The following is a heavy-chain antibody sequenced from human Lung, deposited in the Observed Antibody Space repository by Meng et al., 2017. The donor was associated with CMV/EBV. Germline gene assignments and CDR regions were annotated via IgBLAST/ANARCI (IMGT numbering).Heavy chain of an antibody. Sequence: ASXXVSXKASGYTFTSYGISWVRHAPGQGLEWMGWISAYNGNTNYAQKLQGRVTMTTDTSTSTAYMELRSLRSDDTAVYYCARDGYFDWLVPRLAAGRLEAQKDAYYYGMDVWXQGTTVTVSS. V-gene: IGHV1-18*01. CDR3: ARDGYFDWLVPRLAAGRLEAQKDAYYYGMDV. CDR2: ISAYNGNT. CDR1: GYTFTSYG. D-gene: IGHD3-9*01. J-gene: IGHJ6*02.